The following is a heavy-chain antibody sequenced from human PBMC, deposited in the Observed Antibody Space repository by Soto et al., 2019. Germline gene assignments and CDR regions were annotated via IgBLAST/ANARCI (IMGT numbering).Heavy chain of an antibody. CDR1: GGSMSSINW. Sequence: QVQLQESGPGLVKPSGTLSLTGTVSGGSMSSINWWNWVRQSPGKGLEWIGEAHHSGRTNYNPSLKSRVTISVDKSKTHVSLKLSSVTAADTAVYYCARSEATGLDYWRQGTLVTVSS. V-gene: IGHV4-4*02. J-gene: IGHJ4*02. D-gene: IGHD1-26*01. CDR3: ARSEATGLDY. CDR2: AHHSGRT.